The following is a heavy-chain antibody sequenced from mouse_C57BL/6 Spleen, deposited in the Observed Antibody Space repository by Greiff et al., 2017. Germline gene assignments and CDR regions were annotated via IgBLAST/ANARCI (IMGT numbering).Heavy chain of an antibody. CDR2: ISYDGSN. V-gene: IGHV3-6*01. J-gene: IGHJ2*01. CDR3: AREGVYYDYFDY. Sequence: DVKLQESGPGLVKPSQSLSLTCSVTGYSITSGYYWNWIRQFPGNKLEWMGYISYDGSNNYNPSLKNRISITRDTSKNQFFLKLNSVTTEDTATYYCAREGVYYDYFDYWGQGTTLTVSS. D-gene: IGHD2-4*01. CDR1: GYSITSGYY.